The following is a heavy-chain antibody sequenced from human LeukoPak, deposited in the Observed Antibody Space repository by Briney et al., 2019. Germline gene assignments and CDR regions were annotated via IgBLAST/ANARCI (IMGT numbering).Heavy chain of an antibody. Sequence: SVKVSCKASGGTFSSYAISWVRQAPGQGREWMGGIIPIFGTANYAQKFQGRVTITADESTSTAYMELSSLRSEDTAVYYCAREVGGTGTTPEDPDYYYYMDVWGKGTTVTVSS. CDR1: GGTFSSYA. CDR2: IIPIFGTA. V-gene: IGHV1-69*13. CDR3: AREVGGTGTTPEDPDYYYYMDV. D-gene: IGHD1-7*01. J-gene: IGHJ6*03.